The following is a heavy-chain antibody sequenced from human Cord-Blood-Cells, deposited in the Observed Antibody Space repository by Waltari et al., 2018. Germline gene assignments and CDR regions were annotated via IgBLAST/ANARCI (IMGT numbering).Heavy chain of an antibody. J-gene: IGHJ4*02. CDR3: ARDFHRGFTGATSFDY. CDR2: ISYDGSNK. Sequence: QVQLVESGGGVVQPGRSLRLSCAASGFTFSSYAMHWVRQAPGKGLEWVAVISYDGSNKYYADSVKGRFTISRDNSKNTLYLQMNSLRAEDTAVYYCARDFHRGFTGATSFDYWGQGTLVTVPS. D-gene: IGHD1-26*01. CDR1: GFTFSSYA. V-gene: IGHV3-30-3*01.